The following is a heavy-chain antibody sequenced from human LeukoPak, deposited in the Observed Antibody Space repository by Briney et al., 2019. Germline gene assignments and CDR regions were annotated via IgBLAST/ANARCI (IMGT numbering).Heavy chain of an antibody. D-gene: IGHD6-13*01. CDR1: GGSFSGYY. V-gene: IGHV4-34*01. CDR2: IYHSGST. CDR3: ASAPQLDYYYYMDV. J-gene: IGHJ6*03. Sequence: SETLSLTCAVYGGSFSGYYWSWIRQPPGKGLEWIGEIYHSGSTNYNPSLKSRVTISVDKSKNQFSLKLSSVTAADTAVYYCASAPQLDYYYYMDVWGKGTTVTVSS.